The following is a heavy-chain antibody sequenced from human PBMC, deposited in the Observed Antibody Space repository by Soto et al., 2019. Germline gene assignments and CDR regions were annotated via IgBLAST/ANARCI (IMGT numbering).Heavy chain of an antibody. Sequence: PGGSLRLSCAASGFTFSSYAMHWVRQAPGKGLEWVAVISYDGSNKYYAEYVKGRFTISRDNSKNTLYLQMNSLRAEDTAVYYCARDPVVSGWPIMYYYGMDVWGPGTTVTVSS. CDR1: GFTFSSYA. V-gene: IGHV3-30-3*01. J-gene: IGHJ6*02. CDR3: ARDPVVSGWPIMYYYGMDV. D-gene: IGHD6-19*01. CDR2: ISYDGSNK.